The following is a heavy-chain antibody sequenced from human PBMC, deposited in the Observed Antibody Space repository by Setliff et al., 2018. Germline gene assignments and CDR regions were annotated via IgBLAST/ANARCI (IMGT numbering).Heavy chain of an antibody. CDR2: IYHSGST. V-gene: IGHV4-38-2*01. CDR1: GYSISSGYY. J-gene: IGHJ5*02. Sequence: PSETLSLTCAASGYSISSGYYWGWIRQPPGKGLEWIGSIYHSGSTYYNPSLKSRVTISVDTSKDQFSLKLSSVTAADTAVYYCARQVSWFDPWGQGTLVTVSS. CDR3: ARQVSWFDP.